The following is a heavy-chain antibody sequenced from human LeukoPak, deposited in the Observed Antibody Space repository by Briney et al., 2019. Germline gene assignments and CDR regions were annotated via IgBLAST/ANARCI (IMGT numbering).Heavy chain of an antibody. CDR2: INPSGGST. CDR1: GYTFTSYY. Sequence: GASVKVSCKASGYTFTSYYMHWVRQAPGQGLEWMGIINPSGGSTSYAQKFQGRVTITRDTSTSTVYMELSSLRSEDTAVYYCARAQAAAAFDIWGQGTMVTVSS. V-gene: IGHV1-46*01. D-gene: IGHD6-13*01. CDR3: ARAQAAAAFDI. J-gene: IGHJ3*02.